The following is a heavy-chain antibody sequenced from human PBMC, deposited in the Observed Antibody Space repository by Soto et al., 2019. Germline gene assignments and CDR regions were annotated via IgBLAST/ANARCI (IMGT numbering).Heavy chain of an antibody. Sequence: EVQLVESGGDLVQPGGSLRLSCAGSGFTFSDHYIDWVRQAPGKGLEWVGRVRNKGASYTTEYAASVKGRFSISRDDSKNSVYLQIDSLKSEDTAFYYCVRRDCSGGVCYFGGYWGPGTLVTVSS. CDR1: GFTFSDHY. CDR2: VRNKGASYTT. V-gene: IGHV3-72*01. J-gene: IGHJ4*02. CDR3: VRRDCSGGVCYFGGY. D-gene: IGHD2-8*02.